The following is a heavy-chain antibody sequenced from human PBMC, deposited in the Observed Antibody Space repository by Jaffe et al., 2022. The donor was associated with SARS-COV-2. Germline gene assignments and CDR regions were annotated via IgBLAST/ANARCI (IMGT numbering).Heavy chain of an antibody. CDR2: IYYSGST. CDR3: ARVSGYMVRGVAYYYGMDV. J-gene: IGHJ6*02. CDR1: GGSISSYY. Sequence: QVQLQESGPGLVKPSETLSLTCTVSGGSISSYYWSWIRQPPGKGLEWIGYIYYSGSTNYNPSLKSRVTISVDTSKNQFSLKLSSVTAADTAVYYCARVSGYMVRGVAYYYGMDVWGQGTTVTVSS. V-gene: IGHV4-59*01. D-gene: IGHD3-10*01.